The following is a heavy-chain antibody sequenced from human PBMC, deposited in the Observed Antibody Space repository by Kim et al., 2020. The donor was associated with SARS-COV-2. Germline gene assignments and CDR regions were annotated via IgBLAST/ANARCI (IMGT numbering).Heavy chain of an antibody. Sequence: ASVKVSCKASGYTFTSYAMHWVRQAHGQRLEWMGWINAGNGNTKYSQKFQGRVTITRDTSASTAYMELSSLRSEDTAVYYCARGRGSGSYYYFDPWGQGTLVTVSS. V-gene: IGHV1-3*01. CDR1: GYTFTSYA. CDR3: ARGRGSGSYYYFDP. D-gene: IGHD3-10*01. J-gene: IGHJ5*02. CDR2: INAGNGNT.